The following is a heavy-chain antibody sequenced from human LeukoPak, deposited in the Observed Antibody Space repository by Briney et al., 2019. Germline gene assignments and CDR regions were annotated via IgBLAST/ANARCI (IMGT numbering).Heavy chain of an antibody. CDR3: ASHKIYGSGSYIDY. D-gene: IGHD3-10*01. CDR2: IYTSGST. V-gene: IGHV4-4*07. CDR1: AGSISSSYY. J-gene: IGHJ4*02. Sequence: PSETLSLTCNVSAGSISSSYYWSWIRQPAGKGLEWIGRIYTSGSTNYNPSLKSRVTMSVDTSKNQFSLKLSSVTAADTAVYYCASHKIYGSGSYIDYWGQGTLVTVSS.